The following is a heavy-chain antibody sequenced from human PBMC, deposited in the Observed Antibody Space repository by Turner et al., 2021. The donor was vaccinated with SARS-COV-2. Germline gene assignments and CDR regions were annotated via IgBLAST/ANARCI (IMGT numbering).Heavy chain of an antibody. CDR3: ARDREDCSSSSCYEAY. D-gene: IGHD2-2*01. CDR2: ISYDGSYK. J-gene: IGHJ4*02. V-gene: IGHV3-30-3*01. CDR1: GFTFSNYA. Sequence: QVQLVESGGGVVQPVRSLRLSCAASGFTFSNYARHWVRQDPGKGLEWVVFISYDGSYKYYADSVKGRFTISRDNSKNTLYLQMNSLRAEDTAVYYCARDREDCSSSSCYEAYWGQGTLVTVSS.